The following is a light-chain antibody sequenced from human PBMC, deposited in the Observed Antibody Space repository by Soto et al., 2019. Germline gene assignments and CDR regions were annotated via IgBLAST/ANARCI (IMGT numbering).Light chain of an antibody. V-gene: IGLV1-51*02. CDR2: END. CDR3: GAWDSSLSGVV. Sequence: QSVLTQPPSVSAAPGQKVTISCPGSSSNIANNYVSWYQHLPGTAPKLLIYENDKRPSGIPDRFSGSKSGTSATLGIAGLQTGNEADYYCGAWDSSLSGVVFGGGTKLTVL. CDR1: SSNIANNY. J-gene: IGLJ2*01.